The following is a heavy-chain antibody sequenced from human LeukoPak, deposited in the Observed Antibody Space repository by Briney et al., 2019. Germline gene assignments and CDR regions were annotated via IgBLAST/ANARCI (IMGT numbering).Heavy chain of an antibody. Sequence: PSETLSLTCTVSGGSISSGSYYWSWIRQPAGKGLEWIGRIYTSGSTNYNPSLKSRVTISVDTSKNQFSLKLSSVIAADTAVYYFARDSSSWYDYWGQGTLVTVSS. CDR1: GGSISSGSYY. D-gene: IGHD6-13*01. CDR2: IYTSGST. CDR3: ARDSSSWYDY. V-gene: IGHV4-61*02. J-gene: IGHJ4*02.